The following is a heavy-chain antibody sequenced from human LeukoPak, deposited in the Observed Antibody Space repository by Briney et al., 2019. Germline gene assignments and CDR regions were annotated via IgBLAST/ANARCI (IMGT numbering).Heavy chain of an antibody. CDR3: AKLTRIGYYDSSGYYPYDWFDP. Sequence: PSETLSLTCTVSGGSISSSSYYWGWIRQPPGKGLEWIGSIYYSGSTYYNPSLKSRVTISVDTSKNQFSLKLSSVTAADTAVYYCAKLTRIGYYDSSGYYPYDWFDPWGQGTLVTVSS. V-gene: IGHV4-39*01. CDR2: IYYSGST. CDR1: GGSISSSSYY. J-gene: IGHJ5*02. D-gene: IGHD3-22*01.